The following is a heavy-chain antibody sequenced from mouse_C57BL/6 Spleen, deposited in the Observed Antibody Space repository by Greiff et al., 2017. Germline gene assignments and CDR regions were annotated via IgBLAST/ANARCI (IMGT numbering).Heavy chain of an antibody. CDR3: ARQAYYSNYGYFDV. CDR1: GYTFTSYW. J-gene: IGHJ1*03. Sequence: QVQLQQPGAELVRPGSSVKLSCKASGYTFTSYWMHWVKQRPIQGLEWIGNIDPSDSATHYNQKFKDKATLTVDKSSSTADMQLSSLTSEDSAVYYCARQAYYSNYGYFDVWGTGTTVTVSS. D-gene: IGHD2-5*01. V-gene: IGHV1-52*01. CDR2: IDPSDSAT.